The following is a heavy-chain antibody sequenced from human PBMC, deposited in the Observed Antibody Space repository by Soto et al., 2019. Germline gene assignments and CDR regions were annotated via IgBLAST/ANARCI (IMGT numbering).Heavy chain of an antibody. V-gene: IGHV4-39*01. CDR1: GGSISSSSYY. CDR3: ARRSVFEVVITIPSYNWFDP. Sequence: SETLSLTCTVSGGSISSSSYYWGWIRQPPGKGLEWIGSIYYSGSTYYNPSLKSRVTISVDTSKNQFSLKLSSVTAADTAVYYCARRSVFEVVITIPSYNWFDPWGQGTLVTVSS. CDR2: IYYSGST. D-gene: IGHD3-22*01. J-gene: IGHJ5*02.